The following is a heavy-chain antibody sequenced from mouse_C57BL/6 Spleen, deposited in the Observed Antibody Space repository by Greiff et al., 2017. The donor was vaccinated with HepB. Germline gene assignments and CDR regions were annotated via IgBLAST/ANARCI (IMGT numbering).Heavy chain of an antibody. Sequence: QVQLQQPGAELVRPGTSVKLSCKASGYTFTSYWMHWVKQRPGQGLEWIGVIDPSDSYTNYNQKFKGKATLTVDTSSSTAYMQLSSLTSEDSAVYYCARGSSGYFAYWGQWTLVTVSA. CDR1: GYTFTSYW. V-gene: IGHV1-59*01. J-gene: IGHJ3*01. D-gene: IGHD3-2*02. CDR2: IDPSDSYT. CDR3: ARGSSGYFAY.